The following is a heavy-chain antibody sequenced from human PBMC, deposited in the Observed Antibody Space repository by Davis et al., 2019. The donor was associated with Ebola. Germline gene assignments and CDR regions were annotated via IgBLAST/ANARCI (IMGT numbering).Heavy chain of an antibody. J-gene: IGHJ4*02. CDR2: INAGNGNT. Sequence: ASVKVSCKASGYTFTSYAMHWVRQAPGQRLEWMGWINAGNGNTKYSQKFQGRVTITKDTSASTAYMELSSLRSEDTAVYYCARDSSGWYLGYFDYWGQGTLVTVSS. D-gene: IGHD6-19*01. CDR1: GYTFTSYA. CDR3: ARDSSGWYLGYFDY. V-gene: IGHV1-3*01.